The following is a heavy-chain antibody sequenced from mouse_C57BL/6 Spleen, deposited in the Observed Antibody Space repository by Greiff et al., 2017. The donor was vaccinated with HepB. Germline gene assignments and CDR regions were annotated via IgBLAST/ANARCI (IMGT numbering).Heavy chain of an antibody. D-gene: IGHD1-1*01. Sequence: EVKLVESGPGLVKPSQSLSLTCSVTGYSITSGYYWNWIRQFPGNKLEWMGYISYDGSNNYNPSLKNRISITRDTSKNQFFLKLNSVTTEDTATYYCARMGYYGSYWYFDVWGTGTTVTVSS. J-gene: IGHJ1*03. CDR2: ISYDGSN. V-gene: IGHV3-6*01. CDR1: GYSITSGYY. CDR3: ARMGYYGSYWYFDV.